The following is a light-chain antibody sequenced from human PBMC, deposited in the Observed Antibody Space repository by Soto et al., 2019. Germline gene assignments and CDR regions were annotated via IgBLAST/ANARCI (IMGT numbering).Light chain of an antibody. Sequence: QSALTQPASVSGSPGQSITISCTGTSSDVGGYNYVSWYQQHPGKAPKLMIYDVSNRPSGVSNRFSGSKSVNTASLTISRLQAEDEADYYCSSYTSRSTLDYVFGTGTKLTVL. CDR3: SSYTSRSTLDYV. V-gene: IGLV2-14*01. CDR2: DVS. J-gene: IGLJ1*01. CDR1: SSDVGGYNY.